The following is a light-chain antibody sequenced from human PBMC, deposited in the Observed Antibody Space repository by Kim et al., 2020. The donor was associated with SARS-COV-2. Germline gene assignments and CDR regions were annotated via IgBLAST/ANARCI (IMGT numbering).Light chain of an antibody. CDR3: LVSHSGTRV. CDR1: TGAVTSGQF. J-gene: IGLJ3*02. V-gene: IGLV7-46*01. Sequence: GTVTPPCGSSTGAVTSGQFTYWIQQKPGQAPRTLIYDTTRRHSWTPARFSGSFLGGEAALTLSSAQAEDEADYYCLVSHSGTRVFGTGTQLTVL. CDR2: DTT.